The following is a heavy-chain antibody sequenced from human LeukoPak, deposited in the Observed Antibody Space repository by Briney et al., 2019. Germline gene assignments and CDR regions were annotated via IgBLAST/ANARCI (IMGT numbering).Heavy chain of an antibody. Sequence: PGGSLRLSCAASGFSFSSYGMYWVRQAPGKGLEWVAFIRYDGSNTDYVDSVKGRFTISRDNSKNTLYLQMNSLKPEDTAIYYCAKKGVLRGVTGWFDPWGQGTLVTVSS. J-gene: IGHJ5*02. CDR1: GFSFSSYG. D-gene: IGHD3-10*01. CDR3: AKKGVLRGVTGWFDP. V-gene: IGHV3-30*02. CDR2: IRYDGSNT.